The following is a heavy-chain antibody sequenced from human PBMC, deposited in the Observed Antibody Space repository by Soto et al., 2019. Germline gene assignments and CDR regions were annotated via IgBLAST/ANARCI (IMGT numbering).Heavy chain of an antibody. Sequence: SETLSLTCTVSGGSVSSGGYYWSWIRQHPGTGLEWIGYIYYSGTTYFNPSLKSRASISLDTSKNEFSLKLTSVTAADTAVYYCARRALPQCINGVCYKDGFWDYWGQGAMVTVSS. CDR3: ARRALPQCINGVCYKDGFWDY. CDR1: GGSVSSGGYY. CDR2: IYYSGTT. J-gene: IGHJ4*02. V-gene: IGHV4-31*03. D-gene: IGHD2-8*01.